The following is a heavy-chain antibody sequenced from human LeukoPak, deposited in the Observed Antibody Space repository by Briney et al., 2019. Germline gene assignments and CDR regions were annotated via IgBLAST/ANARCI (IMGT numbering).Heavy chain of an antibody. CDR1: GGSISSYY. CDR3: ARGHSGYDSPRD. J-gene: IGHJ4*02. V-gene: IGHV4-59*12. Sequence: SETLSLTCTVSGGSISSYYWSWIRQPPGKGLEWIGYIYYSGSTNYNPSLKSRVTISVDTSKNQFSLKLSSVTAADTAVYYCARGHSGYDSPRDWGQGTLVTVSS. CDR2: IYYSGST. D-gene: IGHD5-12*01.